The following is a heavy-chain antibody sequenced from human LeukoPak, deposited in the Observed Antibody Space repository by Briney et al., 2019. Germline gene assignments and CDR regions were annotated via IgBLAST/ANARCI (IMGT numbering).Heavy chain of an antibody. CDR3: AGHHPRNTVDF. D-gene: IGHD2/OR15-2a*01. CDR2: ISDIGSI. V-gene: IGHV4-59*08. Sequence: SETLSLTCTVSGGSISSYYWSWIRQPPGKGLEWIAYISDIGSINYNPSLKSRVTISLDTSKNQFSLRLSSVTAADTAVYYCAGHHPRNTVDFWGQGTLVTVTS. J-gene: IGHJ4*02. CDR1: GGSISSYY.